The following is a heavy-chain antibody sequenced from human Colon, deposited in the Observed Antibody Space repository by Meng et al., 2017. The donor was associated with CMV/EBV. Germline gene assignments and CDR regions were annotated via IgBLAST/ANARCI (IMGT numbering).Heavy chain of an antibody. CDR2: IYPQDGGT. J-gene: IGHJ4*02. V-gene: IGHV1-2*02. D-gene: IGHD6-25*01. Sequence: QVPLVKSGTEGKKPGASVKVSCKTSGYTFTANHLHWVRQAPGQGLEWMGWIYPQDGGTYFAQKFQDRVTLTRDTSITTAYMELSGLTSGDTAIYYCVRESRYFDFWGEGTLVTVSS. CDR1: GYTFTANH. CDR3: VRESRYFDF.